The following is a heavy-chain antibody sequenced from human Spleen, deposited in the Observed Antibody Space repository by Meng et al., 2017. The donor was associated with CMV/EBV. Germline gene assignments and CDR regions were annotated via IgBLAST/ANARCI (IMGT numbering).Heavy chain of an antibody. D-gene: IGHD2-2*01. J-gene: IGHJ4*02. V-gene: IGHV4-38-2*02. Sequence: SETLSLTCTVSGYSISSGYYWGWIRQPPGKGLEWIGNIYHTGSTYYNPSLKSRVTISVDTSKNQFSLKLSSVTAADTAVYYCAREAVVVPAEDYWGQGTLVTVSS. CDR2: IYHTGST. CDR1: GYSISSGYY. CDR3: AREAVVVPAEDY.